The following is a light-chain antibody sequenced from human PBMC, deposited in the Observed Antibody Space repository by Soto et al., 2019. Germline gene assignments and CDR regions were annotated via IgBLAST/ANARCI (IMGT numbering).Light chain of an antibody. CDR1: QFVSSN. Sequence: EIVMTHSPVTLSVSPGERATLSCRASQFVSSNLAWYQQKPGQAPRLLIYGASTRATGIPARFSGSGSGKEFTLTISNLQSEDFAVYFCQQYHNWPPITFGQGTRLEIK. CDR2: GAS. V-gene: IGKV3D-15*01. CDR3: QQYHNWPPIT. J-gene: IGKJ5*01.